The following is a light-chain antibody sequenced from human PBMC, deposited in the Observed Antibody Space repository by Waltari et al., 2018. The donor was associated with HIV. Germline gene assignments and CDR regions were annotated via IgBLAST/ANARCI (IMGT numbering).Light chain of an antibody. CDR1: SSNIGRNY. J-gene: IGLJ3*02. CDR2: RTN. CDR3: AAWDDGLSGPV. V-gene: IGLV1-47*01. Sequence: QSVLTQPPSASGTPGQRVTISCSGSSSNIGRNYVYWYQQLPGTAPKLLIYRTNQRPSGVPDRFSGSKSGTSASLAITGLRSEDEADYYCAAWDDGLSGPVFGGGTKLTVL.